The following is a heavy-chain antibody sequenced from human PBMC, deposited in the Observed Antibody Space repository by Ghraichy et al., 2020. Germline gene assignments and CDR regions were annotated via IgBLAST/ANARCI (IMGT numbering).Heavy chain of an antibody. CDR3: ARESYNWNVNAFDF. D-gene: IGHD1-1*01. CDR2: IIPIFHRA. V-gene: IGHV1-69*13. Sequence: SVKVSCKVSGDAFSSYAISWVRQAPGQGLEWMGLIIPIFHRANYTQRIQGRVTITADESTSTAYMELSSLTSEDTAVYYCARESYNWNVNAFDFWGQGTMVTVSS. J-gene: IGHJ3*01. CDR1: GDAFSSYA.